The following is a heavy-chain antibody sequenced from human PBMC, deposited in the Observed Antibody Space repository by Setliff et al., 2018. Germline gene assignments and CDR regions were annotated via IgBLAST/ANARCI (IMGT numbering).Heavy chain of an antibody. CDR2: VNPNTGNA. D-gene: IGHD1-26*01. Sequence: GASVKVSCKTSGYTFTSFDINWVRQASGQGLEWVGWVNPNTGNAAYAQRFQGRITMTRNISISTVYMELRSLRSDDSAKYFCARKNYRGRWRTMDVWGTGTTVTVSS. V-gene: IGHV1-8*01. CDR3: ARKNYRGRWRTMDV. J-gene: IGHJ6*03. CDR1: GYTFTSFD.